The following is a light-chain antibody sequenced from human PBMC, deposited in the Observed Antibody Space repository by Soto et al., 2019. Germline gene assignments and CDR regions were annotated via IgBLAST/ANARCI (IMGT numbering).Light chain of an antibody. Sequence: QSVLTQPPSASGTPGQRVTISCSGSSSNIGSNYIYWYQQLPGTAPKLLISSNNQRPSGVPNRFSGSKSGTSASLAISGLRSEDEAEYYCAAWDDSLSAHVFGTGTKVTVL. J-gene: IGLJ1*01. V-gene: IGLV1-47*02. CDR1: SSNIGSNY. CDR2: SNN. CDR3: AAWDDSLSAHV.